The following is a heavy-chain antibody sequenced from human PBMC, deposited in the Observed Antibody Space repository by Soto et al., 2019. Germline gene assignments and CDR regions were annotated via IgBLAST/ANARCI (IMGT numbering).Heavy chain of an antibody. V-gene: IGHV4-59*01. CDR2: IYYSGST. CDR1: GCSISGYY. D-gene: IGHD6-19*01. CDR3: ARDVPGSGYHGMDV. J-gene: IGHJ6*02. Sequence: SATLLVTSPVSGCSISGYYLSWLRQTPGKGLEWIGYIYYSGSTNYNPCLKSRVTISVDTSKNQYPLKLSSVTAADTAVYNCARDVPGSGYHGMDVSGQRPTLTVSS.